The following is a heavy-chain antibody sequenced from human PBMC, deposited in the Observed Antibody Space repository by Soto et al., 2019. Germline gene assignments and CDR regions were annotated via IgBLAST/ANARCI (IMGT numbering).Heavy chain of an antibody. J-gene: IGHJ6*02. CDR1: GGTFSSYA. V-gene: IGHV1-69*01. CDR2: VVPILETT. D-gene: IGHD5-12*01. CDR3: TKDSRQNGYIWHILYFAMDV. Sequence: QVQLVQSGAEVKKPGSSVNVSCKASGGTFSSYAISWLRQAPGQGPEWMGGVVPILETTIYAQKFLGRMTLTADESTATVFMELRGLTSADTTRNYCTKDSRQNGYIWHILYFAMDVWGPGTTITGTS.